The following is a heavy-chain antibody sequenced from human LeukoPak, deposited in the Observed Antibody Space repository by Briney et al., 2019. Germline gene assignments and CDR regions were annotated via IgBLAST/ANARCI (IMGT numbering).Heavy chain of an antibody. J-gene: IGHJ3*02. Sequence: ASAKVSCKASGYTFTGYYMHWVRQAPGQGLEWMGIINPSGGSTSYAQRFQGRVTMTRDMSTSTVYKELSSLRSEDTAVYFCARSGPFYYGGAFDIWGQGTLVTVSS. V-gene: IGHV1-46*01. CDR2: INPSGGST. CDR3: ARSGPFYYGGAFDI. D-gene: IGHD3-10*01. CDR1: GYTFTGYY.